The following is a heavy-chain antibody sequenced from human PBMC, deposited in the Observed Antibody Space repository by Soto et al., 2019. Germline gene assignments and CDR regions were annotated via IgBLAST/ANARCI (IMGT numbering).Heavy chain of an antibody. D-gene: IGHD3-22*01. CDR1: GYTFPSYG. Sequence: VSVKVSCTASGYTFPSYGIRWVRQAPGQGREWMGWISAYNGNTNYAQKLQGRVTMTTDTYTSTAYMELRSLRPDDTAVYYCARDPPYYYDSSGPGPPGADNWFDPWGQGTLVTVSS. CDR2: ISAYNGNT. CDR3: ARDPPYYYDSSGPGPPGADNWFDP. V-gene: IGHV1-18*01. J-gene: IGHJ5*02.